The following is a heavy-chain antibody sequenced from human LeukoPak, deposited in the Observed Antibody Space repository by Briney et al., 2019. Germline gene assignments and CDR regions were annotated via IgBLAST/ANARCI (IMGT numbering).Heavy chain of an antibody. Sequence: PGGSLRLSCTASGFTFGDYAMSWVRQAPGKGLEWVGFIRSKAYGGTTEYAASVKGRFTISRDDSKSIAYLQMNSLKTEDTAVYYCTRATTMIVVVTWFDPWGQGTLVTVSS. D-gene: IGHD3-22*01. V-gene: IGHV3-49*04. CDR3: TRATTMIVVVTWFDP. CDR2: IRSKAYGGTT. J-gene: IGHJ5*02. CDR1: GFTFGDYA.